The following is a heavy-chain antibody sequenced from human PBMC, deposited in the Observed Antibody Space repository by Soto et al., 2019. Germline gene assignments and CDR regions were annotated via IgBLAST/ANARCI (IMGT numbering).Heavy chain of an antibody. V-gene: IGHV1-46*01. CDR3: ARGAPWNYVHYGMDV. D-gene: IGHD1-7*01. CDR1: GYTITSYY. J-gene: IGHJ6*02. CDR2: INPSGGST. Sequence: QVQLVQSGAEVKKPGASVKVSCKASGYTITSYYMHWVRQAPGQGLEWMGIINPSGGSTSYAQKFQGRVTMTRDTSTSTVYMELSSLRSEDTAVYYCARGAPWNYVHYGMDVWGQGTTVTVSS.